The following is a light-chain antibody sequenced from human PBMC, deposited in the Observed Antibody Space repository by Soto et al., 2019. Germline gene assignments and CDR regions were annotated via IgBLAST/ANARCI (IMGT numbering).Light chain of an antibody. CDR3: MQGLQDFT. CDR1: QILLYSNGYNY. J-gene: IGKJ5*01. CDR2: MGS. V-gene: IGKV2-28*01. Sequence: EIVMTHSPLSLSVTPGDSASISCVSRQILLYSNGYNYLDWYLQRPGQSPQLLIYMGSNRASGVPERFSGSGSGTDFTLKISRVEAEDVGVYYCMQGLQDFTFGQGTRLEIK.